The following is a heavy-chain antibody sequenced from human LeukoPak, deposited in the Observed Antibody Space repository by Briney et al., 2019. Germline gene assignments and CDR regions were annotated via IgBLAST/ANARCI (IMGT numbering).Heavy chain of an antibody. CDR2: IFPADSDT. Sequence: GESLKISCKGSGYTFTNYWIGWVRQMPGRGLEWMGIIFPADSDTRYSPSFQGQVTISADRSITTAYLQWNGLKAADTAIYYCARQRAWRELGAFDIWGLGTMVTVSS. CDR3: ARQRAWRELGAFDI. CDR1: GYTFTNYW. V-gene: IGHV5-51*01. J-gene: IGHJ3*02. D-gene: IGHD1-26*01.